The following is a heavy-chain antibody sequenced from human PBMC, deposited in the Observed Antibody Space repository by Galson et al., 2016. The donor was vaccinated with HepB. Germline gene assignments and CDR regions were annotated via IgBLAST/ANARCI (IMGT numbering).Heavy chain of an antibody. CDR3: ARGLRLRDSNGVVPPAPDY. Sequence: SLRLSCAASGFTFSTYDMNWVRQAPGKGLEWVSFISRGGDDKYYTDSLRGRFTISRDDAKNLLYLQINSLTVEDTAVYYCARGLRLRDSNGVVPPAPDYWGQGTLGTGST. V-gene: IGHV3-21*06. D-gene: IGHD2-2*01. J-gene: IGHJ4*02. CDR1: GFTFSTYD. CDR2: ISRGGDDK.